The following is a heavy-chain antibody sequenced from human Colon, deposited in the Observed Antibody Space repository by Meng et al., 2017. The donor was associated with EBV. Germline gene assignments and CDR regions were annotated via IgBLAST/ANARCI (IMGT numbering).Heavy chain of an antibody. J-gene: IGHJ4*02. CDR2: IHHNGNT. CDR3: ARTAICIGGSCTTWDY. Sequence: QAQLQESGPGLVQPSETLSLTCAVSGDSLSSANWWSWVRQPPGKGLEWIGEIHHNGNTNYNPSLKSRVTISVDKSKNQFVLKVTSVTAADTAVYYCARTAICIGGSCTTWDYWGQGALVTVSS. D-gene: IGHD2-15*01. CDR1: GDSLSSANW. V-gene: IGHV4-4*02.